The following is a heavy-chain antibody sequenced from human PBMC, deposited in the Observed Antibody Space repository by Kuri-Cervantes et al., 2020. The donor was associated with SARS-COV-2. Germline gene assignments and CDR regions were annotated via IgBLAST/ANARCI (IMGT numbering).Heavy chain of an antibody. CDR2: ISGSGGST. CDR1: GFTFSSYA. Sequence: GESLKISCAASGFTFSSYAMSWVRQAPGKGLEWVSAISGSGGSTYYADSVKGRFTISRDNAKNSLYLQMNSLRAEDTAVYYCAKARYYSWGQGTTVTVSS. J-gene: IGHJ6*02. CDR3: AKARYYS. V-gene: IGHV3-23*01. D-gene: IGHD3-10*01.